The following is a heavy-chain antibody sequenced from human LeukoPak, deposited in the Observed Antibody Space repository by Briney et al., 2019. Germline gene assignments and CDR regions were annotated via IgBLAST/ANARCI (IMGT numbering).Heavy chain of an antibody. CDR2: ISGSGGST. Sequence: GGSLRLSCAASGFTFSSYAMSWVRQAPGKGLEWVSVISGSGGSTYYADSVKGRFTISRDDSRNTLSLQMNSLRVEDTAVYYCARDLAWGAFDYWGQGILVAVSS. J-gene: IGHJ4*02. V-gene: IGHV3-23*01. CDR3: ARDLAWGAFDY. CDR1: GFTFSSYA. D-gene: IGHD7-27*01.